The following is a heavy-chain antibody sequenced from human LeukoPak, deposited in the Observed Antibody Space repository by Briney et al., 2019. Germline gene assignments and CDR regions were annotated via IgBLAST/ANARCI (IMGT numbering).Heavy chain of an antibody. Sequence: SETLSLTCTVSGGSISSYYWSWIRQPPGKGLEWIGYVYYSGSTNYNPSLKSRVTISVDTSKNQSSLKLSSVTAADTAVYYCAREGGGFDYWGQGTLVTVSS. CDR2: VYYSGST. V-gene: IGHV4-59*01. D-gene: IGHD1-26*01. CDR3: AREGGGFDY. J-gene: IGHJ4*02. CDR1: GGSISSYY.